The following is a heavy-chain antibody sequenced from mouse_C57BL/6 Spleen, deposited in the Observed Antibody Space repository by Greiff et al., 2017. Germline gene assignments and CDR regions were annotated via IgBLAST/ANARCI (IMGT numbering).Heavy chain of an antibody. Sequence: EVKLQESGGGLVKPGGSLKLSCAASGFTFSSYAMSWVRQTPEKRLEWVATISDGGSYTYYPDNVKGRFTISRDNAKNNLYLQMSHLKSEDTAMDYCAREMGRGYFDVWGTGTTVTVSS. CDR2: ISDGGSYT. CDR1: GFTFSSYA. V-gene: IGHV5-4*01. CDR3: AREMGRGYFDV. D-gene: IGHD4-1*01. J-gene: IGHJ1*03.